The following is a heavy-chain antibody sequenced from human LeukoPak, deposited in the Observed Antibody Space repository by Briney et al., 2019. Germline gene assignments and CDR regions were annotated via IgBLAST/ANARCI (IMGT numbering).Heavy chain of an antibody. Sequence: GGSLRLSCAASGFTVSSNYMTWVRLAPEKGLEWVSVIYKNAITYYADTVKGRFTISRDNSKNMLYLQMNSLGAEDTAVYYCARSLRVRGVPDYMDVWGKGTTVTISS. D-gene: IGHD3-10*01. J-gene: IGHJ6*03. CDR1: GFTVSSNY. CDR3: ARSLRVRGVPDYMDV. V-gene: IGHV3-53*01. CDR2: IYKNAIT.